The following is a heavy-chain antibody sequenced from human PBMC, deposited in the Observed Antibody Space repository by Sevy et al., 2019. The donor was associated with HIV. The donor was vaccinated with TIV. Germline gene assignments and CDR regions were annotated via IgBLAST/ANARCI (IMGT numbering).Heavy chain of an antibody. J-gene: IGHJ4*02. V-gene: IGHV3-30-3*01. D-gene: IGHD2-15*01. CDR1: GFTFSSYA. Sequence: GGSLRLSCAASGFTFSSYAMHWVRQAPGKGLEWVAVISYDGSNKYYADSVKGRFTISRDNSKNTLYLQMNSLRAKDTAVYYCAGLVVVAALPIDWGQGTLVTVSS. CDR3: AGLVVVAALPID. CDR2: ISYDGSNK.